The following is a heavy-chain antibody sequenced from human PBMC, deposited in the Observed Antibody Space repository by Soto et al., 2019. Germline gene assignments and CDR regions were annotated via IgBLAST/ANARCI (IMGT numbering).Heavy chain of an antibody. CDR1: GGTFSSYA. Sequence: SVKVSCKASGGTFSSYAISWVRQAPGQGLEWMGGIIPIFGTANYAQKFQGRVTITADKSTSTAYMELSSLRSEDTAVYYCARGLYCGGDCYSEFDYWGQGTLLTVSS. V-gene: IGHV1-69*06. CDR2: IIPIFGTA. CDR3: ARGLYCGGDCYSEFDY. J-gene: IGHJ4*02. D-gene: IGHD2-21*02.